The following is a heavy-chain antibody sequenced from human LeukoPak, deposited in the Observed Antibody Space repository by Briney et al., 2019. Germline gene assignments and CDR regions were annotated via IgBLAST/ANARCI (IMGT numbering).Heavy chain of an antibody. Sequence: PGGSLRLSCAVSGLTVSTISMSRVRQAPGQGLEWVSLLYGGGDTFYADSVRGRFTISRDNSKNTLYLQMNSLRAEDTAVYYCARDYDGFESWGQGTLVTVSS. CDR1: GLTVSTIS. V-gene: IGHV3-53*01. CDR2: LYGGGDT. CDR3: ARDYDGFES. J-gene: IGHJ4*02. D-gene: IGHD3-22*01.